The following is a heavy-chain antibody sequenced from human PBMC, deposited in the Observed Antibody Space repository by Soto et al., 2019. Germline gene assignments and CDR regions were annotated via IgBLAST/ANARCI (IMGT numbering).Heavy chain of an antibody. J-gene: IGHJ3*02. D-gene: IGHD6-13*01. CDR3: AKACRGAAAGAAEI. CDR1: GFTLSSYS. CDR2: NSGRGGST. V-gene: IGHV3-23*01. Sequence: GVSLRLSGAASGFTLSSYSMSWVRQTPGKELECVSANSGRGGSTYSASTEKGRFNISRHNTNNTLYLQTNSLSAEDTAVYYCAKACRGAAAGAAEIWGPGTMVTVS.